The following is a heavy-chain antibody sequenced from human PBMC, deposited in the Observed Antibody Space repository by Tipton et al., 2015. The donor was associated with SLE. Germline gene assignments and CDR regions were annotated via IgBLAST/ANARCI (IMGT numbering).Heavy chain of an antibody. J-gene: IGHJ4*02. CDR3: VRLRCSSGWEPGD. CDR2: INPNSGGT. Sequence: QLVQSGAEVKKPGASVKVSCKASGYTFTGYYMHWVRQAPGQGLERMGWINPNSGGTNYAQKFQGRVTMTRDTSISPAYMELSRLKSDGTAVYYCVRLRCSSGWEPGDWGQGTLVTVSS. D-gene: IGHD6-19*01. CDR1: GYTFTGYY. V-gene: IGHV1-2*02.